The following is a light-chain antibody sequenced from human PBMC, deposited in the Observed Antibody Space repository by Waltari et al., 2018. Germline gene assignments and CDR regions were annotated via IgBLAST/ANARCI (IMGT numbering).Light chain of an antibody. Sequence: DIVMTQSPAHLAVSRGETATIMCKSSQNLFYDSSNKNYLAWYQQKPGLPPKLLIYWASTRHSGISDRFSGSGSGTHFTLTISDVQAEDVAVYYCHQYYSSPWTFGQGTKVEIK. CDR2: WAS. V-gene: IGKV4-1*01. J-gene: IGKJ1*01. CDR1: QNLFYDSSNKNY. CDR3: HQYYSSPWT.